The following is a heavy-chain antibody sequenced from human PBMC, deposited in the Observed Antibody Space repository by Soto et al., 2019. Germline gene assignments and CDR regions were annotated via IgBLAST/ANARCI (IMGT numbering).Heavy chain of an antibody. CDR1: GYTFTSCD. CDR3: ARRKERSGPHYFDS. V-gene: IGHV1-8*01. Sequence: QVQLVQSGAEVKKPGASVKVSCQASGYTFTSCDIHWVRQATGQGLEWVGWMNPYTGNTGYAQKFQGRVTMTRNTSVNTTYMELGSLTFEDSAVYYCARRKERSGPHYFDSWGQGALVTVSS. J-gene: IGHJ4*02. D-gene: IGHD6-25*01. CDR2: MNPYTGNT.